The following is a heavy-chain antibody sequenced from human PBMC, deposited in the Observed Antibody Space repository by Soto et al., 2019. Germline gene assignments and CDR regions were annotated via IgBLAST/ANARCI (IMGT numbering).Heavy chain of an antibody. J-gene: IGHJ3*02. D-gene: IGHD3-9*01. CDR3: ARYEYYDILTGYYSAVFDI. Sequence: ASVKVSCKASGYTFTSYAMHWVRQAPGQRLEWMGWINADNGNTKYSQKFQERVTITTDTSTSTAYMELSSLRSDDTAVYYCARYEYYDILTGYYSAVFDIWGQRTMVT. CDR2: INADNGNT. V-gene: IGHV1-3*01. CDR1: GYTFTSYA.